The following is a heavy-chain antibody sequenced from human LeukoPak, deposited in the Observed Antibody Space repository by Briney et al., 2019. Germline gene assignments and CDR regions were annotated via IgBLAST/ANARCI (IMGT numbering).Heavy chain of an antibody. D-gene: IGHD3-3*01. CDR1: GYTFTGYY. CDR2: INPNSGGT. Sequence: ASVKVSFKASGYTFTGYYMHWVRQAPGQGLEWMGRINPNSGGTNYAQKFQGRVTMTRDTSISTAYMELSRLRSDDTAVYYCAKGKGDFWNYYFDYWGQGTLVTVSS. CDR3: AKGKGDFWNYYFDY. J-gene: IGHJ4*02. V-gene: IGHV1-2*06.